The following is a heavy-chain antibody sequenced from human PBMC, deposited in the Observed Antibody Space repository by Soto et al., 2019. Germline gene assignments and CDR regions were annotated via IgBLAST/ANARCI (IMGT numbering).Heavy chain of an antibody. J-gene: IGHJ5*02. CDR3: AREVGAPSGWLDP. Sequence: EVQLSESGGDLRQPGGSLRLSCAASGFTFTNYAMTWVRQTPGKVLAWVSGISASGGLKYYADSVRGRFTVSRDNSKNILYLQMDNLRDEDTALYYCAREVGAPSGWLDPWGQGTQVTVSS. CDR1: GFTFTNYA. D-gene: IGHD1-26*01. CDR2: ISASGGLK. V-gene: IGHV3-23*01.